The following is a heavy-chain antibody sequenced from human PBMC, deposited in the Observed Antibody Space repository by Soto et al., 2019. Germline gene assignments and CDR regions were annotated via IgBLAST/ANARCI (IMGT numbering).Heavy chain of an antibody. D-gene: IGHD2-2*01. CDR1: GYTFTSYA. CDR3: ARVYCSSTRCYEGGSYFDY. V-gene: IGHV1-3*01. CDR2: INAGNGNT. Sequence: GPVKVSFKASGYTFTSYAMHWVPQAPGQRLDWMGWINAGNGNTKYSQKFQGRVTITRDTSASTDYMELSSVRYEDTAVYYCARVYCSSTRCYEGGSYFDYWGQGNLVNVSS. J-gene: IGHJ4*02.